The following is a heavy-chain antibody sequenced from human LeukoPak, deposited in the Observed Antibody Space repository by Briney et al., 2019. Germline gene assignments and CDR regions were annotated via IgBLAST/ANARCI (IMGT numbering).Heavy chain of an antibody. CDR3: AREYSGSYPFDY. Sequence: GGSLRLSCAASGFTFSSYAMHWVRQAPGKGLEWVAVISYDGSNKYYADSVKGRFTISRDNSKNTLYLQMNSLRAEDTAVYHCAREYSGSYPFDYWGQGTLVTVSS. D-gene: IGHD1-26*01. CDR1: GFTFSSYA. CDR2: ISYDGSNK. J-gene: IGHJ4*02. V-gene: IGHV3-30*01.